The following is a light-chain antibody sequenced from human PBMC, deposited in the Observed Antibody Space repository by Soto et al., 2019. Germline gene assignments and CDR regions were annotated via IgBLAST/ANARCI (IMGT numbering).Light chain of an antibody. CDR1: QGISSY. J-gene: IGKJ2*01. CDR3: QQLNSYPVT. V-gene: IGKV1-9*01. Sequence: QLTQSPSSLSASVGDRVTITCRASQGISSYLAWYQQKPGKAPKLLIYAASTLQSGVPSRFSGSGSGTDFTLTISSLQAEDFATYYCQQLNSYPVTFGQGTKLEIK. CDR2: AAS.